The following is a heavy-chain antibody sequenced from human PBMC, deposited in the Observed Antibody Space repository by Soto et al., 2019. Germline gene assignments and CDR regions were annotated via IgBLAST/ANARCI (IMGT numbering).Heavy chain of an antibody. V-gene: IGHV1-69*13. Sequence: GASVKVSCKASGGTFSSYAISWVRQAPGQGLEWMGGIIPIFGTANYAQKFQGRVTITADESTSTAYMELSSLRSEDTAVYYCAREIITIFGAVIVYYYGMDVWGQGTTVTVSS. D-gene: IGHD3-3*01. J-gene: IGHJ6*02. CDR1: GGTFSSYA. CDR2: IIPIFGTA. CDR3: AREIITIFGAVIVYYYGMDV.